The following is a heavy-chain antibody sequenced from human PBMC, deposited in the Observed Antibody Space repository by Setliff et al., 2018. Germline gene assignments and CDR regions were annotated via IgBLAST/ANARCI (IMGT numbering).Heavy chain of an antibody. D-gene: IGHD3-10*01. CDR2: INPRTGVT. J-gene: IGHJ3*02. Sequence: ASVKVSCKASGYTFTGHYIHWVRQAPGQGLEWMGWINPRTGVTDYAQKFKGRVTMTRDTSITTVYMDLSSLKSDDTAVYYCARPRSNYNRGAFSIWGQGTMVTVSS. CDR1: GYTFTGHY. V-gene: IGHV1-2*02. CDR3: ARPRSNYNRGAFSI.